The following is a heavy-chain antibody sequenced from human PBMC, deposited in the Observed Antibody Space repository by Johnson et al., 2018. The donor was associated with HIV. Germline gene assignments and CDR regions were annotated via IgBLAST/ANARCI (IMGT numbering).Heavy chain of an antibody. CDR3: ARSVNAGRPFDI. J-gene: IGHJ3*02. D-gene: IGHD2-8*01. CDR2: ISGSGGST. CDR1: GFTFSSYA. Sequence: MQLVESGGGLVQPGGSLRLSCAASGFTFSSYAMSWVRQAPGKGLEWVSAISGSGGSTYYADSVKGRFTVSRDNAKNSLYLQMNSLRAEDTAVYYCARSVNAGRPFDIWGQGTLVTVSS. V-gene: IGHV3-23*04.